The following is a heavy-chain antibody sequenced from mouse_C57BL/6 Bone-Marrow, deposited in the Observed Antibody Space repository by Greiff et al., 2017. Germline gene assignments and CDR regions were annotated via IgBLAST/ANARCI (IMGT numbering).Heavy chain of an antibody. CDR1: GYTFTSYG. CDR2: IYPSSGNT. CDR3: ARGICSMDY. J-gene: IGHJ4*01. Sequence: VKLMESGAELARPGASVKLSCKASGYTFTSYGISWVKQRTGQGLEWIGEIYPSSGNTYYNEKFKGKATLTADKSSSTAYMELRSLTSADYAVYFCARGICSMDYWGQGTSVTVAA. D-gene: IGHD5-2*01. V-gene: IGHV1-81*01.